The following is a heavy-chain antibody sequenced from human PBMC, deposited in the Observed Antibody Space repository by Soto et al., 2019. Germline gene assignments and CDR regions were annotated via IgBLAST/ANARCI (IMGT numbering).Heavy chain of an antibody. J-gene: IGHJ6*02. CDR2: ISGSGGST. CDR3: PKDPVLRYFDWFPYGMDV. Sequence: PGGSLRLSCAASGFTFSSYAMSWVRQAPGKGLEWVSAISGSGGSTYYADSVKGRFTISRDNSKNTLYLQMNSLRAEDTAVYYCPKDPVLRYFDWFPYGMDVWGQGTTVTVSS. CDR1: GFTFSSYA. V-gene: IGHV3-23*01. D-gene: IGHD3-9*01.